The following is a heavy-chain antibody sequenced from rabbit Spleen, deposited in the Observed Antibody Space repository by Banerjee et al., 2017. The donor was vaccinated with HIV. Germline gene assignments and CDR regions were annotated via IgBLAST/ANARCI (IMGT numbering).Heavy chain of an antibody. J-gene: IGHJ4*01. Sequence: EQLKETGGGLVQPGGSLTLSCKASGFDFSSYGVTWVRQAPGKGLDLIGCIYAGDGSTDYANWVNGRFTISKTSSTVDLKMTSLTVADTATYFCARDKELAIWGYEFDLWGQGTLVTVS. D-gene: IGHD3-1*01. V-gene: IGHV1S21*01. CDR2: IYAGDGST. CDR3: ARDKELAIWGYEFDL. CDR1: GFDFSSYG.